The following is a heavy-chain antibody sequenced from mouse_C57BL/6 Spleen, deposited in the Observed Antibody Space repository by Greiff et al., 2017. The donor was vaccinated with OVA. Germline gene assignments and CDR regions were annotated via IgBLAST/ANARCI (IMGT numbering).Heavy chain of an antibody. D-gene: IGHD2-5*01. J-gene: IGHJ3*01. CDR2: INYDGSST. Sequence: VQLKESEGGLVQPGSSMKLSCTASGFTFSDYYMAWVRQVPEKGLEWVANINYDGSSTYYLDSLKSRFIISRDNAKNILYLQMSSLKSEDTATYYCAREDSNYGFAYWGQGTLVTVSA. CDR3: AREDSNYGFAY. V-gene: IGHV5-16*01. CDR1: GFTFSDYY.